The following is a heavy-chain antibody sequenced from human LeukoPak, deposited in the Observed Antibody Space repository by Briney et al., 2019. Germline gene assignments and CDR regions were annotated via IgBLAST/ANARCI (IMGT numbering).Heavy chain of an antibody. Sequence: SETLSLTCTVSGGSISSSSYYWGWIRQPPGKGLEWIGSIYYSGSTYYNPSLKSRVTISVDTSKNQFSLKLSSVTAADTAVYYCARSPLGGRNFDYWGQGTLVTVSS. CDR3: ARSPLGGRNFDY. D-gene: IGHD1-26*01. CDR1: GGSISSSSYY. V-gene: IGHV4-39*07. CDR2: IYYSGST. J-gene: IGHJ4*02.